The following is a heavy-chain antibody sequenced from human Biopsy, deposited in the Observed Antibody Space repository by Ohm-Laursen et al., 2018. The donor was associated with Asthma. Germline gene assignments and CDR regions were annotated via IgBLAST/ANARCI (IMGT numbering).Heavy chain of an antibody. CDR3: ARGGLHYYEYYGMDV. CDR1: GFTFDNYT. CDR2: ISYDGRNT. Sequence: SLRLSCAASGFTFDNYTVHWVRQAPGKGLEWVTIISYDGRNTYYADSVEGRFTISRDNSKNTLFLQMSSLRPEDTAVYYCARGGLHYYEYYGMDVWGQGTTVTASS. D-gene: IGHD2-21*02. J-gene: IGHJ6*02. V-gene: IGHV3-30*04.